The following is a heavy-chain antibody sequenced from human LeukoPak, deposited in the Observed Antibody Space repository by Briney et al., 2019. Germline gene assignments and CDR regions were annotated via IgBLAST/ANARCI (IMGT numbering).Heavy chain of an antibody. D-gene: IGHD5-18*01. CDR3: ARGFGSYGYITGWFDR. J-gene: IGHJ5*02. V-gene: IGHV4-39*07. CDR2: IYYSGST. Sequence: SETLSLTCTVSGGSISSSNFYWRWIRQPPGKGLEWIGSIYYSGSTYYNPSLKSRVTISVDTSKNQFSLKLSSVTAADTAVYYCARGFGSYGYITGWFDRWGQGSLVTVSS. CDR1: GGSISSSNFY.